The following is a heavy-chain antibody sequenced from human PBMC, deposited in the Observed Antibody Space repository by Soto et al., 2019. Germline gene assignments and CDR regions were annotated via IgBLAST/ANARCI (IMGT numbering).Heavy chain of an antibody. CDR1: GYSFVSYW. D-gene: IGHD5-18*01. Sequence: PGGSLKISCKGSGYSFVSYWIAWVRQMPGKGLEWMGSIYPGDSDTTYSPSIQGQVTITADKSSTTVYLQLNTLKASDTAMYYCAKTDGYEVEYWGQGTQVTVSS. CDR3: AKTDGYEVEY. CDR2: IYPGDSDT. J-gene: IGHJ4*02. V-gene: IGHV5-51*01.